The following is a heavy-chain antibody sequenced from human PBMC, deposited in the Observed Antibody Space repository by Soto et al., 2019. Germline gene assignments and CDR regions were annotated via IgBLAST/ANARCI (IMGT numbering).Heavy chain of an antibody. CDR3: ARPRYYYDSSGHYFDY. J-gene: IGHJ4*02. V-gene: IGHV4-39*01. CDR1: GGSISSSSYY. D-gene: IGHD3-22*01. CDR2: IYYSGST. Sequence: ASETLSLTCTVSGGSISSSSYYWGWIRQPPGKGLEWIGSIYYSGSTYYNPSLKSRVTISVDTSKNQFSLKLSSVTAADTAVYYCARPRYYYDSSGHYFDYWGQGTLVTVSS.